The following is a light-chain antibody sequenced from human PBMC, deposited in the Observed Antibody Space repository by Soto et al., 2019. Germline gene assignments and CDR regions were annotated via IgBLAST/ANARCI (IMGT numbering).Light chain of an antibody. CDR3: QSYDSSLSAWV. Sequence: QSVLTQPPSVSGGPGQRVTISCTESSSNIGAGYDVHWYQQLPGTAPKLLIYGNSNRPSGVPDRFSGSKSGTSASLAITGLQAEDEADYYCQSYDSSLSAWVFGGGTKLTVL. V-gene: IGLV1-40*01. CDR1: SSNIGAGYD. J-gene: IGLJ3*02. CDR2: GNS.